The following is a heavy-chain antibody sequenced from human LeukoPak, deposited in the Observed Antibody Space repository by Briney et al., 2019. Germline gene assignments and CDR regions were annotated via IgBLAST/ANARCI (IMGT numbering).Heavy chain of an antibody. J-gene: IGHJ4*02. D-gene: IGHD3-10*01. V-gene: IGHV3-30*04. CDR3: ARENVLLWFGELSGPGHFDY. CDR2: ISYDGSNK. CDR1: GFTFSSYA. Sequence: PGRSLRLSCAASGFTFSSYAMHWFRQAPGKGLEWVAVISYDGSNKYYADSVKGRFTISRDNSKNTLYLQMNSLRAEDTAVYYCARENVLLWFGELSGPGHFDYWGQGTLVTVSS.